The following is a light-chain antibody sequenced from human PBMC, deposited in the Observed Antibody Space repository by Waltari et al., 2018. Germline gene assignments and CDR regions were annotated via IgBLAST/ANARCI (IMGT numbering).Light chain of an antibody. CDR2: EGS. CDR3: CSYAGGSAFVV. CDR1: SRDVGSSNL. Sequence: QSALTQPASLSWSPGQSITISCTGTSRDVGSSNLVSWYQQHPGKAPKLIIYEGSTRPSGVSNRFSGSKSGNTASLTISGLQAEDEADYHCCSYAGGSAFVVFGGGTKLTVL. V-gene: IGLV2-23*03. J-gene: IGLJ2*01.